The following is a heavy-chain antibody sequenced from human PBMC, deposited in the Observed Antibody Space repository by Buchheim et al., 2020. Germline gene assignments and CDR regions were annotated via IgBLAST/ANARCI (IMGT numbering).Heavy chain of an antibody. D-gene: IGHD3-22*01. CDR3: ARGLLYDSSGYYYVRRNNWFDP. CDR2: IYTSGST. Sequence: QVQLQESGPGLVKPSQTLSLTCTVSGGSISSGSYYWSWIRQPAGKGLEWIGRIYTSGSTNYNPSLKSRVTISVDTSKNPFSLKLSSVTAADTAVYYCARGLLYDSSGYYYVRRNNWFDPWGQGTL. J-gene: IGHJ5*02. V-gene: IGHV4-61*02. CDR1: GGSISSGSYY.